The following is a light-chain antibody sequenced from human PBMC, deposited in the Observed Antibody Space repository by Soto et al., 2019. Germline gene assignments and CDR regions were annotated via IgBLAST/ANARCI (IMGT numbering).Light chain of an antibody. V-gene: IGLV2-14*03. CDR3: SSFTSSNTYI. CDR1: SSDVGGYNY. J-gene: IGLJ1*01. CDR2: AVS. Sequence: QSALTQPASVSGSPGQSITISCTGTSSDVGGYNYVSWYQQHPGKAPQLMIYAVSNRPSGVSDRFSGSKSANTASLTISGLQAEDEADYYCSSFTSSNTYIFGTGTKLTVL.